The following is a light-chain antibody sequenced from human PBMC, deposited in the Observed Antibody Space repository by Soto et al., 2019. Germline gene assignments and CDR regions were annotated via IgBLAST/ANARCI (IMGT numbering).Light chain of an antibody. CDR3: AAWDDSLNGYV. CDR1: SSKIGSNT. J-gene: IGLJ1*01. V-gene: IGLV1-44*01. Sequence: QSVLTQPPSSSGTPVQRVTISCSGSSSKIGSNTVNWYQQLPGTAPKLLIYRNNQRPSGVPDRFSGSKSGTSASLAISGLQSEDEADDYCAAWDDSLNGYVFGTGTKLTVL. CDR2: RNN.